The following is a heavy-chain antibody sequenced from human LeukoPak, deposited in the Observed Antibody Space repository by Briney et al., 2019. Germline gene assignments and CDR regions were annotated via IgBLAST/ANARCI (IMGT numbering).Heavy chain of an antibody. CDR1: GFTFSRSW. J-gene: IGHJ4*02. D-gene: IGHD3-16*01. V-gene: IGHV3-7*01. Sequence: GGSLRLSCAGSGFTFSRSWMTWVRQAPGKGLEWVASINQGGSVLRYMDSVKGRFTISRDNAENSVFLQMNNLRAEDTAVYYCAKLLGDVTTLDYWGQGTQVTVSS. CDR2: INQGGSVL. CDR3: AKLLGDVTTLDY.